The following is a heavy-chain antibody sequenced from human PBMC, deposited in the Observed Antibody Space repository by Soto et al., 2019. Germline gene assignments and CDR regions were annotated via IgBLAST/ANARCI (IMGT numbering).Heavy chain of an antibody. V-gene: IGHV4-34*01. D-gene: IGHD4-4*01. CDR2: INHSGST. J-gene: IGHJ5*02. CDR3: ATSTVTTSPFDP. CDR1: GGSFSGYY. Sequence: SETLSLTCAVYGGSFSGYYWSWIRQPPGKGLEWIGEINHSGSTNYNPSLKSRVTISVDTSKNQFSLKLSSVTAADTAVYYCATSTVTTSPFDPWGQGTLVTVS.